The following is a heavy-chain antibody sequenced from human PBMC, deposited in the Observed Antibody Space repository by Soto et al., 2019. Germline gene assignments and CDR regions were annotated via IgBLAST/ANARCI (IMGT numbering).Heavy chain of an antibody. Sequence: EVQLMESGGGLVQPGESLRLSCVVSGLSLSGYALSWVRQAPGKGLEWVSAVSGRGGTTYYADSVKGRFTISRDNSKNTLYLQMNGLRVEDTAKYFCAKDGRRVGPTLNWLDSWGQGTQVTVTS. J-gene: IGHJ5*01. CDR1: GLSLSGYA. CDR2: VSGRGGTT. CDR3: AKDGRRVGPTLNWLDS. V-gene: IGHV3-23*01. D-gene: IGHD1-26*01.